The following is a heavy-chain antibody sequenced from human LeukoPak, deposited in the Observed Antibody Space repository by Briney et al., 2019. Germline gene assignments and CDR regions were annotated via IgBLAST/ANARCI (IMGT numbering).Heavy chain of an antibody. CDR3: ATTKQARRYFDY. CDR1: GFTFSSNP. V-gene: IGHV3-23*01. CDR2: INPSGGNT. J-gene: IGHJ4*02. D-gene: IGHD1-1*01. Sequence: PGGSLRLSCAGSGFTFSSNPLSWVRQAPGKGLEWVSAINPSGGNTYYADSVRGRFTISRDNSKITLYLQMNTLRAEDTAVYYCATTKQARRYFDYWGQGTLVTVSS.